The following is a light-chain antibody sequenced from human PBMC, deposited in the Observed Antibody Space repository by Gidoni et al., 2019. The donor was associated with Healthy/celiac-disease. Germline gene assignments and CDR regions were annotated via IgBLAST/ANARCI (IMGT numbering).Light chain of an antibody. CDR2: LGS. V-gene: IGKV2-28*01. CDR3: MQARKTFT. Sequence: DIVLTQFPLSLLVTPGAPASISCRSSQSLLHSNGYNYLEWYLKNPGKSQQLLIDLGSNRASGVPDRFSGSGAGTDFTMKISRVEDEDVGVYYCMQARKTFTFGQGTRLEIK. J-gene: IGKJ5*01. CDR1: QSLLHSNGYNY.